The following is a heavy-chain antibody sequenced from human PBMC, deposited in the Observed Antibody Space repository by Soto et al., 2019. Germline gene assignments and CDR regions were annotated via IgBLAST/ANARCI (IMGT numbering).Heavy chain of an antibody. Sequence: QVQVMESGGGVVQPGRSLRLSCAASGFTFSSFGMHWVRQAPGKGLEWVSLIWYDGSKKSYGDSVKGRFTISRDNSRNTVYLQMNSLRADDTAVYYCARDASYYSLWSGYYPSRNGMDVWRQGTTVTVSS. CDR1: GFTFSSFG. CDR3: ARDASYYSLWSGYYPSRNGMDV. V-gene: IGHV3-33*01. CDR2: IWYDGSKK. D-gene: IGHD3-3*01. J-gene: IGHJ6*02.